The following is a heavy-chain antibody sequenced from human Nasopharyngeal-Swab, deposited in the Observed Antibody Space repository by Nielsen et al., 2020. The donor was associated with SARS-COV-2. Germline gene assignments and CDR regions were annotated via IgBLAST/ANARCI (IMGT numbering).Heavy chain of an antibody. CDR3: ARGDSYGASWYFDL. J-gene: IGHJ2*01. Sequence: SVKVSCKASGGTFSSYAISWVRQAPGQGLEWMGRIIPILGIANYAQKFQGRVTITADKSTSTAYMELSSLRSEDTAVYYCARGDSYGASWYFDLWGRVTLVTVSS. D-gene: IGHD5-18*01. CDR2: IIPILGIA. CDR1: GGTFSSYA. V-gene: IGHV1-69*04.